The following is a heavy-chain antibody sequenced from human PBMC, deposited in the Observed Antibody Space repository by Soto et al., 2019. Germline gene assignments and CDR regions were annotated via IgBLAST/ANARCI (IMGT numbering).Heavy chain of an antibody. CDR3: ATSPKAAAGDTFDY. V-gene: IGHV4-39*01. CDR2: IYYSGST. CDR1: GGSISSSSYY. J-gene: IGHJ4*02. D-gene: IGHD6-13*01. Sequence: SETLSLTCTVSGGSISSSSYYRGWIRQPPGKGLEWIGSIYYSGSTYYNPSLKSRVTISVDTSKNQFSLKLSSVTAADTAVYYCATSPKAAAGDTFDYWGQGTLVTVSS.